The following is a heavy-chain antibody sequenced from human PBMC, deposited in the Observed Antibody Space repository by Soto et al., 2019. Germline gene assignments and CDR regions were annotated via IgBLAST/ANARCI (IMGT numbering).Heavy chain of an antibody. CDR2: IKSGATT. Sequence: GGSLRLSCAASGVIFRDAWMAWVRQGPGKGLEWVARIKSGATTDYAAPVQGRFTISRDDSRSTVYLQLNSLKVEDTAIYYCAWSDINWLDTWGQGTPVTVSS. CDR1: GVIFRDAW. J-gene: IGHJ5*02. CDR3: AWSDINWLDT. V-gene: IGHV3-15*01. D-gene: IGHD3-3*01.